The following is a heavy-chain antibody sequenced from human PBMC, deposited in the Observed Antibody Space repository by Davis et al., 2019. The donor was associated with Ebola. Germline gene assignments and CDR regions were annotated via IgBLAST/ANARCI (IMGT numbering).Heavy chain of an antibody. D-gene: IGHD1-26*01. CDR1: GLTFSSYW. CDR2: INQDGSEK. CDR3: AVRYRDY. J-gene: IGHJ4*02. Sequence: GGSLRLSCAASGLTFSSYWMSWVRQAPGKGLEWVANINQDGSEKYYVDSVKGRFTISRDNAKNSLYLQMNSLRAEDTAVYYCAVRYRDYWGQGTLVTVSS. V-gene: IGHV3-7*01.